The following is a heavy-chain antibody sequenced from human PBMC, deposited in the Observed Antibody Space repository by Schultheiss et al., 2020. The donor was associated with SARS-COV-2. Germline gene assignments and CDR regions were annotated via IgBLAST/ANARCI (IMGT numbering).Heavy chain of an antibody. J-gene: IGHJ6*03. D-gene: IGHD3-3*01. CDR2: IDWDDDK. CDR1: GFSLSTSGMC. V-gene: IGHV2-70*12. Sequence: SGPTLVKPTQTLTLTCTFSGFSLSTSGMCVSWIRQPPGKALEWLARIDWDDDKYYSTSLKTRLTISKDTSKNQVVLTMTNMDPVDTATYYCAHSVGRYYDFWRYYYYYYMDVWGKGTTVTVSS. CDR3: AHSVGRYYDFWRYYYYYYMDV.